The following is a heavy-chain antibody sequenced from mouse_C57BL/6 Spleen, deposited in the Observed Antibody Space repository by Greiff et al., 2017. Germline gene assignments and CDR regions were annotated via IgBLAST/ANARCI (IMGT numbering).Heavy chain of an antibody. V-gene: IGHV1-55*01. Sequence: QVQLQQPGAELVKPGASVKMSCKASGYTFTSYWITWVKQRPGQGLEWIGDIYPGSGSTNYNEKFKGKATLTVDTSSSTAYMQLSSLTSEDSAVYDCARLYYSNYDAMDYWGQGTSVTVSS. D-gene: IGHD2-5*01. CDR3: ARLYYSNYDAMDY. CDR2: IYPGSGST. J-gene: IGHJ4*01. CDR1: GYTFTSYW.